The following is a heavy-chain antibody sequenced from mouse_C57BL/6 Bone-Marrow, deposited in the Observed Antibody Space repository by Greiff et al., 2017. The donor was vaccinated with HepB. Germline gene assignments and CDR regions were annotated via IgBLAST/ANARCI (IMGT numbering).Heavy chain of an antibody. D-gene: IGHD1-1*01. Sequence: EVMLVESGGGLVKPGGSLELSCAASGFTFSSYTMSWVRQTPEKRLEWVATISGGGGNTYYPDSVKGRFTISRDNAKNTLYLQMSSLRSEDTALYYCARLSSHWYFDVWGTGTTVTVSS. J-gene: IGHJ1*03. CDR2: ISGGGGNT. V-gene: IGHV5-9*01. CDR3: ARLSSHWYFDV. CDR1: GFTFSSYT.